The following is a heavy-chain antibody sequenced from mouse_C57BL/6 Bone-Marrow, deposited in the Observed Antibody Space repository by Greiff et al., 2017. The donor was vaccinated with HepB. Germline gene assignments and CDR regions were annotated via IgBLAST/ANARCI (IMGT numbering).Heavy chain of an antibody. V-gene: IGHV1-53*01. J-gene: IGHJ2*01. D-gene: IGHD1-1*02. CDR1: GYTFTSYW. CDR3: ARWRELLHDFDY. CDR2: INPSNGGT. Sequence: QVQLKQPGTELVKPGASVKLSCKASGYTFTSYWMHWVKQRPGQGLEWIGNINPSNGGTNYNEKFKSKATLTVDKSSSTAYMQLSSLTSEDSAVYYCARWRELLHDFDYWGQGTTLTVSS.